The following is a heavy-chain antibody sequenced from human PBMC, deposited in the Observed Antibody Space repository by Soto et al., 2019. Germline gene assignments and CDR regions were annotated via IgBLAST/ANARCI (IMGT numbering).Heavy chain of an antibody. CDR3: ARDIDGGGNIVVVPAAMRETYYFDY. CDR1: GFTFSSYS. J-gene: IGHJ4*02. V-gene: IGHV3-48*01. Sequence: GGSLRLSCAASGFTFSSYSMNWVRQAPGKGLEWVSYISSSSSTIYYADSVKGRFTISRDNAKNSLYLQMNSLRAEDTAVYYCARDIDGGGNIVVVPAAMRETYYFDYWGQGTLVTVSS. CDR2: ISSSSSTI. D-gene: IGHD2-2*01.